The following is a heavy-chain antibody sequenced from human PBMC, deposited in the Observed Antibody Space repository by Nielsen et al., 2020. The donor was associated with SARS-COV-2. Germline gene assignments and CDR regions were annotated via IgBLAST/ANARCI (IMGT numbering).Heavy chain of an antibody. CDR1: GFTFSSYG. D-gene: IGHD4-17*01. V-gene: IGHV3-30*18. Sequence: GESLKISCAASGFTFSSYGMHWVRQAPGKGLEWVAVISYDGSNKYYADSVKGRFTISRDNSKNTLYLQMNSLRAEDTAVYYCANTGNYGDYVGLDYWGQGTLVTVSS. J-gene: IGHJ4*02. CDR3: ANTGNYGDYVGLDY. CDR2: ISYDGSNK.